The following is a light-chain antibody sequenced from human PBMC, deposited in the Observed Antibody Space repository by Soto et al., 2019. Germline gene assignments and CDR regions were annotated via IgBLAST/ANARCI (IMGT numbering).Light chain of an antibody. J-gene: IGKJ1*01. CDR2: DVS. CDR3: QQYGSSGT. Sequence: EIVLTQSPATLSLSPGEGATLSCRASQTLRSGYLAWYQHKPGQAPRLLIYDVSSRATGIPDRFSGSGSGTDFTLTISRLEPEDFAVYYCQQYGSSGTFGQGTKV. CDR1: QTLRSGY. V-gene: IGKV3-20*01.